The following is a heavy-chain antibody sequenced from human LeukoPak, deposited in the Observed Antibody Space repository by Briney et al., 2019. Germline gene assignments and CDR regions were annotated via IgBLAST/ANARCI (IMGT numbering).Heavy chain of an antibody. D-gene: IGHD6-19*01. CDR2: IYYSGST. CDR1: GASISSYY. J-gene: IGHJ4*02. Sequence: PSETLSLTCTVSGASISSYYWSWIRQSPGKGLEWIGYIYYSGSTNYNPSLKSRVTISVDKSKNQFSLKLSSVTAADTAVYYCARGGEIAVADYWGQGTLVTVSS. CDR3: ARGGEIAVADY. V-gene: IGHV4-59*12.